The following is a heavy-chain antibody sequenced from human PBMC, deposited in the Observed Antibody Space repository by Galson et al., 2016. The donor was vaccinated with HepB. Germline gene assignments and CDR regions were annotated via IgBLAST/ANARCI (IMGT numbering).Heavy chain of an antibody. CDR3: AREGYSGYYRSHFDY. D-gene: IGHD5-12*01. V-gene: IGHV3-48*03. J-gene: IGHJ4*02. Sequence: SLRLSCAASGFTFSGHEMNWVRQAPGKGLEWLSYISSGGTLRKYADSVKGRSSISRDDSKDTLFLQIDSLGVEDTAVYYCAREGYSGYYRSHFDYWGQGILVTVSS. CDR1: GFTFSGHE. CDR2: ISSGGTLR.